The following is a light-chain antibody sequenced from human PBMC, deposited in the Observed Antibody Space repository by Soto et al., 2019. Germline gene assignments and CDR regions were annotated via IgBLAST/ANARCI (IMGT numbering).Light chain of an antibody. CDR3: QQYNGYSWT. CDR1: QSISQW. CDR2: DAS. V-gene: IGKV1-5*01. J-gene: IGKJ1*01. Sequence: DIQMTQSPSTLSASVGARVAITCRARQSISQWVAWYQQKPGRAPELLIYDASKLKSGVPSRFSGSGSGTEFSLTITSLQPDDSAMYYCQQYNGYSWTFGRGTKVDIK.